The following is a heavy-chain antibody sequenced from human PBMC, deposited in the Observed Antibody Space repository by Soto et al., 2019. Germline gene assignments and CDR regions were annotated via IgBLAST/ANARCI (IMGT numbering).Heavy chain of an antibody. CDR2: INPSGGYT. V-gene: IGHV1-46*03. CDR1: GYTFTSYG. D-gene: IGHD2-21*02. J-gene: IGHJ4*02. Sequence: ASVKVSCKASGYTFTSYGISWVRQAPGQGLEWLGIINPSGGYTTYAQRFLGRVTMTSDTSTSTVHMELGSLTSEDTAMYYCASGGGIVVVTAPYDHCGQGTLVTVSS. CDR3: ASGGGIVVVTAPYDH.